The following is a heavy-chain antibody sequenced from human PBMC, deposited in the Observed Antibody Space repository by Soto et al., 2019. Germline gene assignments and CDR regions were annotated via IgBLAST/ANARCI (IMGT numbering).Heavy chain of an antibody. D-gene: IGHD1-1*01. Sequence: HGESLKISCKGSGDSFTSYWIGWVRQMPGKGLEWMGIIYPGDSDTRYSPSFQGQVTISADKSISTAYLQWSSLKASDTAMYYCARHGLERFPPPVYYMDVWGKGTTVTVS. V-gene: IGHV5-51*01. J-gene: IGHJ6*03. CDR3: ARHGLERFPPPVYYMDV. CDR2: IYPGDSDT. CDR1: GDSFTSYW.